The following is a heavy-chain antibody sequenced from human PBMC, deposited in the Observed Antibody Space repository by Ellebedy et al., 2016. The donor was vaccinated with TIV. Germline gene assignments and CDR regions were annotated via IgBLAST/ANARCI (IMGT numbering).Heavy chain of an antibody. CDR3: AREWRAVAGTYYYYGMDV. CDR2: ISGSGGST. CDR1: GFTVSSNY. V-gene: IGHV3-23*01. Sequence: PGGSLRLSCAASGFTVSSNYMSWVRQAPGKGLEWVSAISGSGGSTYYADSVKGRFTISRDNSKNTLYLQMNSLRAEDTAVYYCAREWRAVAGTYYYYGMDVWGQGTTVTVSS. D-gene: IGHD6-19*01. J-gene: IGHJ6*02.